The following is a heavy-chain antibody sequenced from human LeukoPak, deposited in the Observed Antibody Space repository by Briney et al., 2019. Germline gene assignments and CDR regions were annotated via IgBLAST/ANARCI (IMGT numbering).Heavy chain of an antibody. V-gene: IGHV1-2*06. CDR1: GYTFTGYY. CDR2: INPNSGGT. CDR3: ARSYYYDSSGYSHPFDY. Sequence: ASVKVSCTASGYTFTGYYMHWVRQAPGQGLEWMGRINPNSGGTNYAQKFQGRVTMTRDTSISTAYMELSRLRSDDTAVYYCARSYYYDSSGYSHPFDYWGQGTLVTVSS. D-gene: IGHD3-22*01. J-gene: IGHJ4*02.